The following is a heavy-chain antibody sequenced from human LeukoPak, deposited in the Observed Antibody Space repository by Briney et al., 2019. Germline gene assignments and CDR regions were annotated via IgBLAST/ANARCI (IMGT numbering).Heavy chain of an antibody. CDR3: ARGPRAAADDY. Sequence: ASVKVSCKASGYTFINFAINWGRQAPGQRPEWMGWINAGNGNTKYSQKFQGRVTITRDTSASTAYMELSSLTSEDTAVYYCARGPRAAADDYWGQGTLVAVSS. CDR2: INAGNGNT. CDR1: GYTFINFA. J-gene: IGHJ4*02. D-gene: IGHD6-13*01. V-gene: IGHV1-3*01.